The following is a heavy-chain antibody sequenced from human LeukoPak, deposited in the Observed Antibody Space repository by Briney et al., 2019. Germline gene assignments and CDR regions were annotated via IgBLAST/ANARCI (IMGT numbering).Heavy chain of an antibody. CDR2: ITLHSGDT. J-gene: IGHJ1*01. CDR1: GGTFSSYA. V-gene: IGHV1-2*02. CDR3: AREGQLGLDN. Sequence: ASVKVSCKASGGTFSSYAISWVRQGPGQGLEWLGWITLHSGDTHYAQKYQGRLTMTSDTSISTGYMELSRLQFDDTAVYYCAREGQLGLDNWGQGTLVTVSS. D-gene: IGHD1-1*01.